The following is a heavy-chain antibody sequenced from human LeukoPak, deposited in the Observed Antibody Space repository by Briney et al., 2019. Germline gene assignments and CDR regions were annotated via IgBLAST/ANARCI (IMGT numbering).Heavy chain of an antibody. J-gene: IGHJ4*02. CDR1: GFTFDDYG. Sequence: GGSLRLSCAASGFTFDDYGMSWVRQAPGKGLEWVSSINWDGGSTAYADSVQGRFTISRDNAKNSLHLQIKSLRAEDTALYYCARGSFSGSSLDYWGRGTLVTVSS. D-gene: IGHD1-26*01. V-gene: IGHV3-20*04. CDR2: INWDGGST. CDR3: ARGSFSGSSLDY.